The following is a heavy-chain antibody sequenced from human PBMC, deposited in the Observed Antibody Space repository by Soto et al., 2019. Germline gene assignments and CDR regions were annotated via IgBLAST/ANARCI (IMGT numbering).Heavy chain of an antibody. J-gene: IGHJ4*02. Sequence: ASVKVSCKAFGYAFRTHAIHWVRQAPGQSLEWMGWITADSGDTNYSRKFQGRVTLTRDTSASTAYMELSSLTSGDTATYYCAKEFCGGANWGQGTLVTVSS. D-gene: IGHD3-16*01. CDR3: AKEFCGGAN. CDR2: ITADSGDT. CDR1: GYAFRTHA. V-gene: IGHV1-3*01.